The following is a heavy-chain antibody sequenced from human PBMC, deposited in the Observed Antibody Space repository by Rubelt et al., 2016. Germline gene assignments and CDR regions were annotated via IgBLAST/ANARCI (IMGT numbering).Heavy chain of an antibody. V-gene: IGHV1-18*01. Sequence: QVQLVQSGAEVKKPGASVKVSCKASGYTFTSYGISWVRQAPGQGLEWMGGISAYNGNTNYAQKRQGRVSMTPDTSTSTAYMELRSLRSDGSAVDYCARVISGVEYSSSWHFDYWGQGTLVTVSS. CDR1: GYTFTSYG. CDR2: ISAYNGNT. J-gene: IGHJ4*02. D-gene: IGHD6-13*01. CDR3: ARVISGVEYSSSWHFDY.